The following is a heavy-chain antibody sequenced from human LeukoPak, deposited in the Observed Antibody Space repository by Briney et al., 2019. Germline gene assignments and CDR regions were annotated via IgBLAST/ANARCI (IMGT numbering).Heavy chain of an antibody. V-gene: IGHV3-74*01. J-gene: IGHJ4*02. CDR1: GFTFSSYW. CDR2: INSDGSST. Sequence: GGSLRLSCAASGFTFSSYWMHWVRQAPGKGLVWVSRINSDGSSTSYADSVKGRFTISRDNAKNTLYLQMNSLGAEDTAVYYCARDSNYDLYYFDYWGQGTLVTVSS. CDR3: ARDSNYDLYYFDY. D-gene: IGHD3-3*01.